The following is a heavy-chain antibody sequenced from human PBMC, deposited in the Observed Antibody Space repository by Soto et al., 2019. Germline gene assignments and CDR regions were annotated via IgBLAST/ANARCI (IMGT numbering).Heavy chain of an antibody. CDR2: ISAYNGNT. Sequence: ASVKVSCKASGYTFTSYGCSWVRQAPGQGLEWMGWISAYNGNTNYAQKLQGRVTMTTDTSTSTAYMELRSLRSDDTAVYYCARDGGRSSSAQYDYYYGMDVWGQGTTVTVSS. J-gene: IGHJ6*02. CDR1: GYTFTSYG. D-gene: IGHD6-13*01. CDR3: ARDGGRSSSAQYDYYYGMDV. V-gene: IGHV1-18*01.